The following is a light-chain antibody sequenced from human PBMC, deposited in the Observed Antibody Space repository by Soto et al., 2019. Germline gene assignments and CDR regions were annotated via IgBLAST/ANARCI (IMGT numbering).Light chain of an antibody. V-gene: IGKV3-20*01. J-gene: IGKJ4*01. CDR3: QQYASSPLT. Sequence: EIVLTQSPGTLSLSPGERATLSCRASQSVGRDFLAWYQQKPGQAPRLLIYHASNGATGIPDRFSGSGSGTDFTLTISRLEPEDFANFYCQQYASSPLTFGGGTKVEIK. CDR1: QSVGRDF. CDR2: HAS.